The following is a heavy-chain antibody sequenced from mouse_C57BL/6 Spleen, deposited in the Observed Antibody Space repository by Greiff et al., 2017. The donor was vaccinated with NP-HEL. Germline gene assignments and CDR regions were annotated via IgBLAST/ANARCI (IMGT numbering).Heavy chain of an antibody. J-gene: IGHJ4*01. V-gene: IGHV1-81*01. D-gene: IGHD2-1*01. Sequence: QVQLQQSGAELARPGASVKLSCKASGYTFTSYGISWVKQRTGQGLEWIGEIYPRSGNTYYNEKFKGKATLTADKSSSTAYMELRSLTSDDSSVYFVSRGFIYYVNYVYAMDDWGQGTSVTVAS. CDR2: IYPRSGNT. CDR3: SRGFIYYVNYVYAMDD. CDR1: GYTFTSYG.